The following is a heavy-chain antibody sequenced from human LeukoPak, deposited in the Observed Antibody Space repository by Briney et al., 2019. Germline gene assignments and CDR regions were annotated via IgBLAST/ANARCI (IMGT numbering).Heavy chain of an antibody. CDR3: ARVLYGSVSYADY. V-gene: IGHV4-30-4*08. J-gene: IGHJ4*02. D-gene: IGHD3-10*01. CDR1: GGSISSGDYY. CDR2: IYYSGST. Sequence: TSETLSLTCTVSGGSISSGDYYWSWIRQPPGKGLEWIGYIYYSGSTYYNPSLKGRVTISVDTSKNQFSLKLSSVTAADTAVYYCARVLYGSVSYADYWGQGTLVTVSS.